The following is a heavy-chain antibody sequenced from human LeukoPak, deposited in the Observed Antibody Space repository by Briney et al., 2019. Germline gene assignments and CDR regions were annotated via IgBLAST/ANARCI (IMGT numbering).Heavy chain of an antibody. J-gene: IGHJ4*02. Sequence: PGESLKISCKGSGYTFDTYWIGWVRQMPGKGLEWMGIIYPGDSDTKYRPSFQGQVTFSVDKSTTAYLHWSSLKASDTAMYYCASGSGYSYGYGDYWGQGTLVTVSS. D-gene: IGHD5-18*01. CDR1: GYTFDTYW. V-gene: IGHV5-51*01. CDR3: ASGSGYSYGYGDY. CDR2: IYPGDSDT.